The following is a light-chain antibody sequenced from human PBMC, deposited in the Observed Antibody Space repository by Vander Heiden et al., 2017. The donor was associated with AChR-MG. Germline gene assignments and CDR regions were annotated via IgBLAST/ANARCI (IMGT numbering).Light chain of an antibody. V-gene: IGKV3-15*01. J-gene: IGKJ1*01. CDR1: QDVSSN. CDR2: GVS. CDR3: QLCSYWPPWT. Sequence: EIVMTQFPATLSVSPGERATLSCRASQDVSSNLAWYQQRPGQAPRLVIYGVSSRASGTPARFSGSGAGTEFTLTISSLQSEDFAVYYCQLCSYWPPWTLRQEIKVEI.